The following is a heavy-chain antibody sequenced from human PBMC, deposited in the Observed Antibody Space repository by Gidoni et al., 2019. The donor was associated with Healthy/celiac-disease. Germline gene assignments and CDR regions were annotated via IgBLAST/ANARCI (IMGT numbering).Heavy chain of an antibody. CDR3: AKSKVPQDIVVVVAATLFDY. D-gene: IGHD2-15*01. J-gene: IGHJ4*02. V-gene: IGHV3-23*01. CDR1: GFTFRRYA. Sequence: EVQLLESGGGLVQPGGSLRLSCAASGFTFRRYALNWVRQAPGKGLEWVSAISGSGGSTYYADSVKGRFTISRDNSKYTLYLQMNSLRAEDTAVYYCAKSKVPQDIVVVVAATLFDYWGQGTLVTVSS. CDR2: ISGSGGST.